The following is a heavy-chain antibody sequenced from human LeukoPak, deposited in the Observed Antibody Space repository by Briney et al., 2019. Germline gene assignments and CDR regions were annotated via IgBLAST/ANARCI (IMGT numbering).Heavy chain of an antibody. Sequence: GGSLRLSCAASGFSVSSKYMIWVRQAPGKGLEWVGRIKSKTDGGTTDYAAPVKGRFTISRDDSKNTLYLQMNSLKTEDTAVYYCTTDFSHTYYYGSGSYPTDWGQGTLVTVSS. J-gene: IGHJ4*02. CDR2: IKSKTDGGTT. V-gene: IGHV3-15*01. D-gene: IGHD3-10*01. CDR3: TTDFSHTYYYGSGSYPTD. CDR1: GFSVSSKY.